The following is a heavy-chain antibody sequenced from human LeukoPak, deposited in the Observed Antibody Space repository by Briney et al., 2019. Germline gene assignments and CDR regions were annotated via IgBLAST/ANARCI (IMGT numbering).Heavy chain of an antibody. CDR2: IYYSGST. J-gene: IGHJ4*02. V-gene: IGHV4-31*03. CDR3: ARSPVSSPTGHYFDY. Sequence: SQTLSLTCTVSGGSISRGGYYWGWIRQHPGKGLEWIVYIYYSGSTYYNPSLKSRLTISVDTSKNHFSLKLTSVTAADTAVYYCARSPVSSPTGHYFDYWGQGTLVTVSS. CDR1: GGSISRGGYY. D-gene: IGHD2-2*01.